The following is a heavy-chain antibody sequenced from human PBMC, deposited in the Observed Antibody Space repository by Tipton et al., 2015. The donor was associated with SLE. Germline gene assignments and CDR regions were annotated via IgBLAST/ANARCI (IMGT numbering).Heavy chain of an antibody. J-gene: IGHJ5*02. Sequence: TLSLTCTVSGGSISSGDYYWSWIRQPPGKGLEWIGEINHSGSTNYNPSLKSRVTISVDTSKNQFSLKLSSVTAADTAVYYCARGFCSGGSCSWFDPWGQGTLVTVSS. CDR1: GGSISSGDYY. CDR3: ARGFCSGGSCSWFDP. CDR2: INHSGST. D-gene: IGHD2-15*01. V-gene: IGHV4-39*07.